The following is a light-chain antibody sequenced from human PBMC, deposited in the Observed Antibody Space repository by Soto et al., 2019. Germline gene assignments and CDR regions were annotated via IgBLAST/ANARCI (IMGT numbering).Light chain of an antibody. CDR1: SSNIGTYT. CDR2: SND. Sequence: QSVLTQPPSASGTPGQRVTISCSGSSSNIGTYTATWYQQLPGMAPKLLIYSNDQRPSGVPDRFSGSKSGTSASLAISGLQSEDEADYYCAAWDDSLNGWVFGGGTKLTVL. CDR3: AAWDDSLNGWV. J-gene: IGLJ3*02. V-gene: IGLV1-44*01.